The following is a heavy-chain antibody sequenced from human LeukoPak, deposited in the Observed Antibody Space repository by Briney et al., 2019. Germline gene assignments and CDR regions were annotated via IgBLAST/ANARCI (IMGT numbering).Heavy chain of an antibody. CDR3: AREQYYYGSGSYYFDY. CDR2: ISAYNGNT. CDR1: GYTFTSYG. V-gene: IGHV1-18*01. Sequence: ASVKASCKASGYTFTSYGISWVRQAPGQGLEWMGWISAYNGNTNYAQKLQGRVTMTTDTSTSTAYMELRSLRSDDTAVYYCAREQYYYGSGSYYFDYWGQGTLVTVSS. D-gene: IGHD3-10*01. J-gene: IGHJ4*02.